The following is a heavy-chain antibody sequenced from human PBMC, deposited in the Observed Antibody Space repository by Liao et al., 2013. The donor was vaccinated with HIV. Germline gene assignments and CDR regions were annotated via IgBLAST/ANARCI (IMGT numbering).Heavy chain of an antibody. CDR3: ARVGVYYDFWSAYYTPGAFDI. Sequence: QVQLQESGPGLVKPSETLSLTCTVSGGSISTYYWSWIRQPPGKGLEWIGYIYYTGSTNYNPSLKSRVTISVDTSKNQFSLKLSSVTAADTAVYYCARVGVYYDFWSAYYTPGAFDIWGQGTMVTVSS. V-gene: IGHV4-59*01. D-gene: IGHD3-3*01. CDR2: IYYTGST. J-gene: IGHJ3*02. CDR1: GGSISTYY.